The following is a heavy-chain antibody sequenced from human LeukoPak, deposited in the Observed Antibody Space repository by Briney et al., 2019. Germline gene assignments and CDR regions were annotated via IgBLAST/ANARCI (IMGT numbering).Heavy chain of an antibody. J-gene: IGHJ6*02. Sequence: ASVKVSCKASGGTFSSYAISWVRQAPGQGLEWMGWMNPNSGNTGYAQKFQGRVTMTRNTSISTAYMELSSLRSEDTAVYYCARARPTQQLVPLYYYYYGMDVWGQGTTVTVSS. V-gene: IGHV1-8*02. D-gene: IGHD6-13*01. CDR2: MNPNSGNT. CDR3: ARARPTQQLVPLYYYYYGMDV. CDR1: GGTFSSYA.